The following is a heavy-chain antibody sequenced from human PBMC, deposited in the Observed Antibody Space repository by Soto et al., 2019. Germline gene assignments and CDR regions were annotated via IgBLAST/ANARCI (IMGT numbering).Heavy chain of an antibody. J-gene: IGHJ6*02. Sequence: QVQLVQSGAEVKKPGSSVKVSCKASGGTFSSYAISWVRQAPGQGLEWMGGIIPIFGTADYAQKFQGRVTVTACESTSTAYMGWSSLRSAATAVYYCSVTVTNYYHYGMDVWGQGTTVTVSS. CDR1: GGTFSSYA. D-gene: IGHD3-22*01. CDR2: IIPIFGTA. V-gene: IGHV1-69*12. CDR3: SVTVTNYYHYGMDV.